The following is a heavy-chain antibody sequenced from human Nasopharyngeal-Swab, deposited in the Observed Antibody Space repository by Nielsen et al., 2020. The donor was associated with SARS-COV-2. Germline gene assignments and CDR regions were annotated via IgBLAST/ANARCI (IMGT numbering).Heavy chain of an antibody. D-gene: IGHD3-22*01. V-gene: IGHV4-39*01. Sequence: WIRQRPWPGLQWIGNFYYSGTTSYNKSLKRRVTIFLDISKNELSLKMNSLTAADTAVYYCARYRSSNGLSKGNWIDPWGQGTPVTVSS. CDR3: ARYRSSNGLSKGNWIDP. J-gene: IGHJ5*02. CDR2: FYYSGTT.